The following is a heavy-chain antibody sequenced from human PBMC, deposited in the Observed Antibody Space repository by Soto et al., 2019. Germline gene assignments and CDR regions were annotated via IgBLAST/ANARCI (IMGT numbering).Heavy chain of an antibody. J-gene: IGHJ5*02. V-gene: IGHV3-23*01. CDR1: GFTFSNYA. Sequence: PGGSLRLSCAASGFTFSNYAMSWVRQAPGKGLEWVSLVSATAGTTYYTDSVKGRFTISRDNAKNTLYLQMNSLRDEDTAVYYCARDEVSIWGQRWPRGRSNWFDPWGQGTLVSVSS. CDR2: VSATAGTT. D-gene: IGHD5-18*01. CDR3: ARDEVSIWGQRWPRGRSNWFDP.